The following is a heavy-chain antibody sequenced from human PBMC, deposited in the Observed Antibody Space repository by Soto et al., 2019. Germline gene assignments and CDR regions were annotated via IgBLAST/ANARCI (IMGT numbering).Heavy chain of an antibody. Sequence: SETLSLTCSVSGGSMNGYYWNWVRQPAGKGLEWIGRIYTSGGTNYNPSLKSRVTLSLDTSKNHLSLSLRSVTAADTAMYYCAGEGTDYNEYYYGMDVWGQGTTVTVSS. CDR2: IYTSGGT. D-gene: IGHD4-4*01. V-gene: IGHV4-4*07. CDR1: GGSMNGYY. J-gene: IGHJ6*02. CDR3: AGEGTDYNEYYYGMDV.